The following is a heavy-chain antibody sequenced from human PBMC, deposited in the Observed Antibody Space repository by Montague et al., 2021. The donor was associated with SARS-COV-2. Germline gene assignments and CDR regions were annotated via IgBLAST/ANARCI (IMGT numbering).Heavy chain of an antibody. CDR3: ARGPDTAISRDEI. D-gene: IGHD2-2*02. CDR2: IYYSGST. J-gene: IGHJ4*02. Sequence: SETLSLTCTVSGGSTSSYYWSWIRQPLGKGLEWIGCIYYSGSTNYNPSLKSRVTISVDTSKTQFSLKLNSATAADTAVYYCARGPDTAISRDEIWGQGTLVTVSS. V-gene: IGHV4-59*01. CDR1: GGSTSSYY.